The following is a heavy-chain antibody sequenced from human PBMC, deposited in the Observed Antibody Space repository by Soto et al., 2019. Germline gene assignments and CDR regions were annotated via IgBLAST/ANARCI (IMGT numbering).Heavy chain of an antibody. CDR2: IYYSGST. J-gene: IGHJ4*02. CDR3: ARSSTSANYFDY. D-gene: IGHD2-2*01. Sequence: QVQLQESGPGLVKPSQTLSLTCTVSGGSISSGGYYWSWIRQHPGKGLEWIGYIYYSGSTYYNPSLKSRVXMXVNXSKNQFSLKLSSVTAADTAVYYCARSSTSANYFDYWGQGTLVTVSS. CDR1: GGSISSGGYY. V-gene: IGHV4-31*03.